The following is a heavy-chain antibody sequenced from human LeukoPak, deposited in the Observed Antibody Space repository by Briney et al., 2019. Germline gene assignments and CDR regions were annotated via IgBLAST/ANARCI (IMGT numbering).Heavy chain of an antibody. CDR2: INHSGST. Sequence: SETLSLTCAVYGGSFSGYYWSWIRQPPGKGLEWIGEINHSGSTNYNPSLKSRGTISVDTSKNQFSLKLSSVTAADTAVYYCASWYYDFWSGYYRGPGGLNYYYYMDVWGKGTTVTVSS. V-gene: IGHV4-34*01. J-gene: IGHJ6*03. D-gene: IGHD3-3*01. CDR1: GGSFSGYY. CDR3: ASWYYDFWSGYYRGPGGLNYYYYMDV.